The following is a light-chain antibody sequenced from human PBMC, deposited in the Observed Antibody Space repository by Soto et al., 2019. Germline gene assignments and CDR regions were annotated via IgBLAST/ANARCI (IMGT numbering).Light chain of an antibody. Sequence: SQLTQSLSSLSASVGDKVTITCRASQDISSYLAWYQQEPGKAPKLLIYAASTLQSGVPSRFSGSGSGTDFTLTISTLQPEDFATYYCQQLNSYPWTCGQGTTVDIK. V-gene: IGKV1-9*01. CDR3: QQLNSYPWT. CDR2: AAS. CDR1: QDISSY. J-gene: IGKJ1*01.